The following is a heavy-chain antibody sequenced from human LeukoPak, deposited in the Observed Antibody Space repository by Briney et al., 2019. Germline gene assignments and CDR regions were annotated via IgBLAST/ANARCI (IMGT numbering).Heavy chain of an antibody. V-gene: IGHV1-2*02. Sequence: GASVKVSCKASGYTFTGDYMHWVRQAPGLALEWMGWINPNTGGTNYAQNFQGRVTMTRDTSIGTAYMELSRVTSDDTAVYYCATVAAGGSSFDYWGQGTLVAVSS. J-gene: IGHJ4*02. CDR2: INPNTGGT. CDR3: ATVAAGGSSFDY. D-gene: IGHD6-13*01. CDR1: GYTFTGDY.